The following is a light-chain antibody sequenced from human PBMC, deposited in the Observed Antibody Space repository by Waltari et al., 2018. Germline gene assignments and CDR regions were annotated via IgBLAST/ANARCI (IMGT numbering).Light chain of an antibody. Sequence: EIVLTQSPATLSLSPGERATLSCRASQSVSSYLACYQQKPGQAPMLLIYDASNRATGIPARFSGSGSGTDFTRTISSLEPEDFAVYYCQQRSNWPTFGQGTKLEIK. CDR1: QSVSSY. CDR3: QQRSNWPT. J-gene: IGKJ2*01. CDR2: DAS. V-gene: IGKV3-11*01.